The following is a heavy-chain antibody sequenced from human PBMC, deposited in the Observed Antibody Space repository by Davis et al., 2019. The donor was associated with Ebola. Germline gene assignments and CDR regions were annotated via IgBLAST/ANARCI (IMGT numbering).Heavy chain of an antibody. CDR3: AKDGLLTMIRDYYGMDV. CDR2: ISYDGSNK. Sequence: GESLKISCAASGFTFSSYGMHWVRQAPGKGLEWVAVISYDGSNKYYADSVEGRFTISRDNSKNTLYLQMNSLRAEDTAVYYCAKDGLLTMIRDYYGMDVWGKGTTVTVSS. J-gene: IGHJ6*04. D-gene: IGHD3-22*01. CDR1: GFTFSSYG. V-gene: IGHV3-30*18.